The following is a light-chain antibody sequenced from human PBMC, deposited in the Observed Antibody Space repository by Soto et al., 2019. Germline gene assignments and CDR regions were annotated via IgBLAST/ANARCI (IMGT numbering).Light chain of an antibody. CDR2: WAS. CDR3: QQYYSTPIN. J-gene: IGKJ5*01. V-gene: IGKV4-1*01. Sequence: DIVMTQSPDSLAVSLGERATINCKSSQSALYSSNNKNYLAWYQQKPGQPPKLLIYWASTRESGVPDRFSGSGSGTDFTLTITSLPAEDVAAYYCQQYYSTPINFGQGTRLEIK. CDR1: QSALYSSNNKNY.